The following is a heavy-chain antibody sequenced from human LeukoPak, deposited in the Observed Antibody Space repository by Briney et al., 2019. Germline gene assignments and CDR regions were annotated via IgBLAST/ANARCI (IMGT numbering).Heavy chain of an antibody. CDR3: ARDSGFSDYVY. J-gene: IGHJ4*02. CDR2: IYSDGST. D-gene: IGHD4-17*01. Sequence: GGSLRLSCVGSGFTVSSDYMSGVRQAPGRGLEWVSIIYSDGSTYYANSVKGRFTISRDSSKNTLYLQMNSLRADDTAIYYCARDSGFSDYVYWGQGTLVTVSS. V-gene: IGHV3-66*01. CDR1: GFTVSSDY.